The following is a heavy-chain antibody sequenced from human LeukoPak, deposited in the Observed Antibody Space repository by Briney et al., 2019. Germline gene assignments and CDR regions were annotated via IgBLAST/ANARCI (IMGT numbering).Heavy chain of an antibody. D-gene: IGHD6-13*01. Sequence: GGSLRLSCAASGFSFSSYGMHWVRQAPGEGLEWVAVISYDGSNKYYADSVKGRFTISRDNSKNTLYLQMSSLRPEGTAVYYCASGGYTSSWYVVDYWGQGTLVTVSS. CDR2: ISYDGSNK. V-gene: IGHV3-30*03. CDR1: GFSFSSYG. CDR3: ASGGYTSSWYVVDY. J-gene: IGHJ4*02.